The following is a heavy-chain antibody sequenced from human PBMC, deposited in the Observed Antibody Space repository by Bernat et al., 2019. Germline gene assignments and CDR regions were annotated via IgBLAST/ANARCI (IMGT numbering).Heavy chain of an antibody. V-gene: IGHV1-2*04. CDR1: GYTFTGYY. Sequence: QVQLVQSGAEVKKPGASVKVSCKASGYTFTGYYMRWVRQAPGQGLEWMGWINPNSGGTNYAQKFQGWVTMTRDTSISTAYMELSRLRSDDTAVYYCARESIAAAGHYYYYGMDVWGQGTTVTVSS. D-gene: IGHD6-13*01. J-gene: IGHJ6*02. CDR2: INPNSGGT. CDR3: ARESIAAAGHYYYYGMDV.